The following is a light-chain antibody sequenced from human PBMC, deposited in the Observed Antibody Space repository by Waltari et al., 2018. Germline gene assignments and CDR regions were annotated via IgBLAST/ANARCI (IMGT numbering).Light chain of an antibody. V-gene: IGKV3-20*01. J-gene: IGKJ1*01. CDR3: QHYVRLPVA. Sequence: EIVLTQSPGTLSFSPGERATLSCRARDNVRTALAWYQQKPGQAPRLLIFGASNRAIGIPDRFSGGGSGTDFSLTISRLEPEDFAVYFCQHYVRLPVACGQGTKVDIK. CDR1: DNVRTA. CDR2: GAS.